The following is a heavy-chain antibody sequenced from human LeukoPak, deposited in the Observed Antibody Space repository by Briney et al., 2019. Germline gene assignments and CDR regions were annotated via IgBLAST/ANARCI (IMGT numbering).Heavy chain of an antibody. J-gene: IGHJ5*02. D-gene: IGHD3-10*01. Sequence: GRSLRPSCAASGFTFSSYAMHWVRQAPGKGLEWVAVISYDGSNKYYADSVKGRFTISRDNSKNTLYLQMNSLRCEDTAVYYCAKKFRNYYGSGSYFDPWGQGTLVTVSS. CDR3: AKKFRNYYGSGSYFDP. CDR2: ISYDGSNK. V-gene: IGHV3-30-3*02. CDR1: GFTFSSYA.